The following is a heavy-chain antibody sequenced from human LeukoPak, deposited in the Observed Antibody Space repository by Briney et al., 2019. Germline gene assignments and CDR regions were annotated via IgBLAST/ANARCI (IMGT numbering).Heavy chain of an antibody. V-gene: IGHV1-69*13. D-gene: IGHD3-22*01. CDR1: GGTFSSYA. J-gene: IGHJ6*02. CDR3: ARDGPIYDSSGYASKGMDV. Sequence: GASVKVFCKASGGTFSSYAISWVRQAPGQGLEWMGGIIPIFGTANYAQKFQGRVTITADESTSTAYMELSSLRSEDTAVYYCARDGPIYDSSGYASKGMDVWGQGTTVTVSS. CDR2: IIPIFGTA.